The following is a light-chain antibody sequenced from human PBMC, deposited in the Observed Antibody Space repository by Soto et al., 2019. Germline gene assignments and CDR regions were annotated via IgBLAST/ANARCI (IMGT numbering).Light chain of an antibody. J-gene: IGKJ5*01. CDR1: QGISSY. V-gene: IGKV1-8*01. CDR2: AAS. Sequence: IHMTHSPSPPSASVGDRVTITFRASQGISSYLAWYQQKPGKAPKLLIYAASTLQSGVPSRFSGSGSGTDFTLTISCLQSEDFATYYCQQYYSYPITFGQGTRLEIK. CDR3: QQYYSYPIT.